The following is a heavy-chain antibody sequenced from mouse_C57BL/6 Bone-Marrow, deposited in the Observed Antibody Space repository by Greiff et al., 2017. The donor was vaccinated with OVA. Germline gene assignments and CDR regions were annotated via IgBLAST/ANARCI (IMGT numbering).Heavy chain of an antibody. CDR1: GYTFTSYW. Sequence: VQLQQPGAELVKPGASVKMSCKASGYTFTSYWITWVKQRPGQGLEWIGDIYPGSGSTNYNEKFKSKATLTVATSSSTAYMQLSSLTSEDSAIYYCARRIYYYGSSYEDWYCDVWGTGTTVTVSS. CDR2: IYPGSGST. CDR3: ARRIYYYGSSYEDWYCDV. J-gene: IGHJ1*03. V-gene: IGHV1-55*01. D-gene: IGHD1-1*01.